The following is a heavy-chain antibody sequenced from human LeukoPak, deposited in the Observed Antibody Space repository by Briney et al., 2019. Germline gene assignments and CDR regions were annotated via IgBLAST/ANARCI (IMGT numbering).Heavy chain of an antibody. CDR2: IYTSGST. CDR1: GGSLSSYY. Sequence: SETLSLTCTASGGSLSSYYWSWIRRPAGKGLEWIGRIYTSGSTNYNPSLKSRVTISVDTSKNQFSLKLSSVTAADTAVYYCARESCSSTSCYIHAFDIWGQGTMVTVSS. CDR3: ARESCSSTSCYIHAFDI. J-gene: IGHJ3*02. V-gene: IGHV4-4*07. D-gene: IGHD2-2*02.